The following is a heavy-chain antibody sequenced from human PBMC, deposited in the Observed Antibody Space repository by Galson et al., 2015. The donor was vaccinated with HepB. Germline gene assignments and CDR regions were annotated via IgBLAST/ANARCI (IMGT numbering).Heavy chain of an antibody. CDR1: GYTFTGYY. CDR2: INPNSGGT. J-gene: IGHJ3*02. CDR3: ARGYSDGDYNDALDI. Sequence: SVKVSCKASGYTFTGYYMHWVRQAPGQGLEWMGRINPNSGGTNYAQKFQGRVTMTRDTSISTAYMELSRLRSDDTAVYYCARGYSDGDYNDALDIWGQGTMVTVSS. V-gene: IGHV1-2*06. D-gene: IGHD4-17*01.